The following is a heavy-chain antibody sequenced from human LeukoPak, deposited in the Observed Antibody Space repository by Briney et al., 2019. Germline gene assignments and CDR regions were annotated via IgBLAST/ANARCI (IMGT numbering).Heavy chain of an antibody. Sequence: ASVKVSCKASGYTFTSYGISWVRQAPGQGLEWVGWISAYNGNTNYAQKLQGRVTMTTDTSTSTAYMELRSLRSDDTAVYYCARAGYSSSWYYSDYWGQGTLVTVSS. CDR3: ARAGYSSSWYYSDY. D-gene: IGHD6-13*01. CDR2: ISAYNGNT. J-gene: IGHJ4*02. CDR1: GYTFTSYG. V-gene: IGHV1-18*01.